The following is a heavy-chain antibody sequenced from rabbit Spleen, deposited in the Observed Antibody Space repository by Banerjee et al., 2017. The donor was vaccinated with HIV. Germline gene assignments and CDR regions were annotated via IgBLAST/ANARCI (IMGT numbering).Heavy chain of an antibody. CDR2: IDPIFGRT. CDR1: GFDFSRYG. CDR3: VRDLGYDDYSEKGYFNL. D-gene: IGHD2-1*01. Sequence: ELVESGGGLVQPGGSLTLSCKASGFDFSRYGVSWVRQAPGKGLEWIGYIDPIFGRTYYASWVNGRFTISSHNAQNTLYLQLNSLTAADTATYFCVRDLGYDDYSEKGYFNLWGPGTLVTVS. J-gene: IGHJ4*01. V-gene: IGHV1S47*01.